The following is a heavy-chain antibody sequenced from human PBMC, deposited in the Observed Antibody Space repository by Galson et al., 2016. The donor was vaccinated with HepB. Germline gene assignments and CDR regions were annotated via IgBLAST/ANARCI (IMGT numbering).Heavy chain of an antibody. CDR3: ARSLGYCSSTICYVGNFDY. V-gene: IGHV3-48*01. CDR2: ISGFSSAR. CDR1: GFTFSSFS. Sequence: SLRLSCAASGFTFSSFSMNWVRHAPGKGLEWVSYISGFSSARHYADSVKGRFAISRDNANNSLYLQINSLRAEDTAIYYCARSLGYCSSTICYVGNFDYWGQGILVTVSS. J-gene: IGHJ4*02. D-gene: IGHD2-2*01.